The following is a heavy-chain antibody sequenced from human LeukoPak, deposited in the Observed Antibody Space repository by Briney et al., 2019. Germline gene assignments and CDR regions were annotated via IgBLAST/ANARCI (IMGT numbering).Heavy chain of an antibody. V-gene: IGHV4-59*01. J-gene: IGHJ4*02. CDR1: GGSMSSNY. CDR3: ARDVWFGAGRTFDY. CDR2: IYYSGST. D-gene: IGHD3-10*01. Sequence: PSETLSLTCTVSGGSMSSNYWSWIRQPPGKGLEWIGYIYYSGSTNYNPSLKSRVSISVDASKNQFSLRLNSVTAADTAVYYCARDVWFGAGRTFDYWGQGTLVTVSS.